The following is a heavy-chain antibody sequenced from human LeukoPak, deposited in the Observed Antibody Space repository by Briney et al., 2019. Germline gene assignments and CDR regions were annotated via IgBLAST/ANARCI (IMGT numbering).Heavy chain of an antibody. V-gene: IGHV3-21*01. CDR2: IDGSIGST. Sequence: GGSLRLSCAASGFTFSSYAMSWVRQAPGKGLECVSSIDGSIGSTYYADSVKGRFTISRDNAKNSLYLQMNSLRAEDTAVYYCARPLYYYDSSGYYSYFDYWGQGTLVTVSS. J-gene: IGHJ4*02. CDR1: GFTFSSYA. CDR3: ARPLYYYDSSGYYSYFDY. D-gene: IGHD3-22*01.